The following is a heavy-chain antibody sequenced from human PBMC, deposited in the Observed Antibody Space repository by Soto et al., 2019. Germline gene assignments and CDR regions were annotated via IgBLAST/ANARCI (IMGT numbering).Heavy chain of an antibody. J-gene: IGHJ3*02. CDR1: GVSFRDSY. D-gene: IGHD1-26*01. V-gene: IGHV4-34*01. CDR3: ARGFASGSYFNAFDI. Sequence: SETLSLTCAVYGVSFRDSYWNWIRQPPGKGLEWIGEINHRGSRNYNPSLEGRVRISVDTSKNQFSLNVSSVTAADTAVYCCARGFASGSYFNAFDIWGQGTMVTVSS. CDR2: INHRGSR.